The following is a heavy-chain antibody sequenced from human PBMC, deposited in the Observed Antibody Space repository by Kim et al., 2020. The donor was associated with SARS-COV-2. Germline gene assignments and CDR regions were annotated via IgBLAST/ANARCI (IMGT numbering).Heavy chain of an antibody. V-gene: IGHV4-39*01. J-gene: IGHJ4*02. CDR1: GGSISSSSYY. CDR3: ARRRYSSLDY. D-gene: IGHD6-13*01. Sequence: SETLSLTCTVSGGSISSSSYYWGWIRQPPGKGLEWIGSIYYSGSTYYNPSLKSRVTISVDTSKNQFSLKLSSVTAADTAVYYCARRRYSSLDYWGQGTLVPVSS. CDR2: IYYSGST.